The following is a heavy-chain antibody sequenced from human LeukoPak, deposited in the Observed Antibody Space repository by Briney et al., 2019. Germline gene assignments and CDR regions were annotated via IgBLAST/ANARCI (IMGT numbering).Heavy chain of an antibody. CDR1: GITFSSYA. Sequence: GGSLRLSCAASGITFSSYAIAWVRQAPGKGREWVSTVGNGGDGTYYADSVKGRFTISRDNSKNTLYLQMSSLRAEDTAVYYCAKVTTASSGRGSDYWGPGTLVTVSS. CDR2: VGNGGDGT. V-gene: IGHV3-23*01. J-gene: IGHJ4*02. D-gene: IGHD6-19*01. CDR3: AKVTTASSGRGSDY.